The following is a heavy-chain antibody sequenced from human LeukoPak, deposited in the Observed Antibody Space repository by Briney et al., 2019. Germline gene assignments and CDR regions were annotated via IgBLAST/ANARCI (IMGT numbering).Heavy chain of an antibody. D-gene: IGHD3-16*01. CDR3: ARVRRFFRVAEDYYMDV. CDR2: TYHHAST. Sequence: PSQTLSITCTVPGGPICSGGYYSSWIRHHPGNSLEWIGYTYHHASTSSNPSLKSPVTISAHTSKNHSSLHLSAVTAADTAVYYCARVRRFFRVAEDYYMDVCGQGTTVTVSS. J-gene: IGHJ6*03. V-gene: IGHV4-31*01. CDR1: GGPICSGGYY.